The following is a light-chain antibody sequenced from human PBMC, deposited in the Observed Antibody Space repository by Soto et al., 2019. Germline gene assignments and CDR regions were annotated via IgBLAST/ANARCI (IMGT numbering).Light chain of an antibody. J-gene: IGLJ2*01. CDR2: EVS. V-gene: IGLV2-14*01. CDR3: SSYTGSSTVV. CDR1: SSDVGGYNF. Sequence: QSVLTQPASVSGSPGQSITICCSGTSSDVGGYNFVSWYQQHPGKAPKLMIYEVSNRPSGVSHRFSGSKSGNTASLTISGLQAEDEADYYCSSYTGSSTVVFGGGTKLTVL.